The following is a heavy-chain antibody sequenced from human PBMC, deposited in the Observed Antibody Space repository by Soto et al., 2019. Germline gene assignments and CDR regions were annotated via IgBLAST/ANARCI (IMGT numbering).Heavy chain of an antibody. Sequence: QVQLVESGGGLVKPGGSLRLSCAASGFTFSDYYMSWIRQAPGKGLEWVSYISSSSSYTNYADSVKGRFTISRDNAKNSLYLQMNSLRAEDTAVYYCARDSVGIVVVPAAATMRYYYYYGMDVWGQGTTVTVSS. CDR2: ISSSSSYT. D-gene: IGHD2-2*01. CDR1: GFTFSDYY. CDR3: ARDSVGIVVVPAAATMRYYYYYGMDV. V-gene: IGHV3-11*06. J-gene: IGHJ6*02.